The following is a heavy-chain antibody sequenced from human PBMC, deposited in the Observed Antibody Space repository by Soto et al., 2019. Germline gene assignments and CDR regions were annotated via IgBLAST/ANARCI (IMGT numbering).Heavy chain of an antibody. CDR1: GFTFRDYY. CDR3: ASPTVTPHYGMDV. J-gene: IGHJ6*02. CDR2: ISSSGSTI. V-gene: IGHV3-11*01. Sequence: QVQLVESGGGLVKPGGSLRLSCAASGFTFRDYYMSWIRQAPGKGLEWVSYISSSGSTIYYADSVKGRFTISRDNDKNSLYLQLNSLRAEDTAVYYCASPTVTPHYGMDVWGQGTTVTVSS. D-gene: IGHD4-17*01.